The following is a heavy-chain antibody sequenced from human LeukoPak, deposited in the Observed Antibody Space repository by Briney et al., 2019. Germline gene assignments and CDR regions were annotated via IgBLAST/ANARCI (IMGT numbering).Heavy chain of an antibody. Sequence: GGSLRLSCAASGFTFSSYGMHWVRQAPGKGLQWVSFIRYDGNNKYYADSVKGRFTISRDNAKNSLYLQMNSLRAEDTAVYYCARGKFMADYFDYWGQGTLVTVSS. CDR1: GFTFSSYG. J-gene: IGHJ4*02. D-gene: IGHD5-24*01. V-gene: IGHV3-30*02. CDR2: IRYDGNNK. CDR3: ARGKFMADYFDY.